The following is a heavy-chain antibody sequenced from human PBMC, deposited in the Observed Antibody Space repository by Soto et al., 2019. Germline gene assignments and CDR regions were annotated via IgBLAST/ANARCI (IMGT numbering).Heavy chain of an antibody. D-gene: IGHD2-2*01. CDR1: GYTFTSYY. V-gene: IGHV1-46*03. CDR3: ATINERGLGYCSSTSCYDFNY. J-gene: IGHJ4*02. Sequence: ASVKVSCKASGYTFTSYYMHWVRQAPGQGLEWMGIINPSGGSTSYAQKFQGRVTMTRDTSTSTVYMELSSLRSEDTAVYYCATINERGLGYCSSTSCYDFNYWGQGTLVTVSS. CDR2: INPSGGST.